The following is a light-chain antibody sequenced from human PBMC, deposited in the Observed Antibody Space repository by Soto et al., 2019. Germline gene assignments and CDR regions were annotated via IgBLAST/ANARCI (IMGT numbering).Light chain of an antibody. CDR1: QTISSW. J-gene: IGKJ1*01. V-gene: IGKV1-5*01. Sequence: DIQMTQSPSTLSAAVGDRVTITCRASQTISSWLAWYQQQPGKAPKLMIYDASSLESGVPARFSGSGSGTEFTLTLSSLQPDDFSTYYFQQYNSYPRTFGQGTKVEIQ. CDR2: DAS. CDR3: QQYNSYPRT.